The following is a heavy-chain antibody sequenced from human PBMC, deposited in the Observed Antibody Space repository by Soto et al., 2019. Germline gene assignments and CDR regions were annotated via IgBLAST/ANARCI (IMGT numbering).Heavy chain of an antibody. CDR1: GFTFIDYY. J-gene: IGHJ4*02. CDR2: ISSTGKNI. D-gene: IGHD4-17*01. Sequence: QVRLVESGGDLVKPGESLRLSCVPSGFTFIDYYMNWVRQAPGKGLEWISYISSTGKNIYYSDSVKGRFIVSRDNAKNSLFLQMNSLTADDTAVYYCGRSHGAGSYWGQGTRVTVSS. V-gene: IGHV3-11*01. CDR3: GRSHGAGSY.